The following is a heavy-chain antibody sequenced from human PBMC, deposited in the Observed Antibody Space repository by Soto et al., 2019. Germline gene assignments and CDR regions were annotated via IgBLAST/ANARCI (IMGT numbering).Heavy chain of an antibody. Sequence: ASVKVSCKASGYTFTSYAMHWVRQAPGQRLEWMGRINAGNGNTKYSQKFQGRVTITRDTSASTAYMELSSLRSEDTAVYYCARVFGDYYYYGMDVWGQGTTVTVSS. V-gene: IGHV1-3*01. CDR3: ARVFGDYYYYGMDV. CDR1: GYTFTSYA. CDR2: INAGNGNT. J-gene: IGHJ6*02. D-gene: IGHD3-10*02.